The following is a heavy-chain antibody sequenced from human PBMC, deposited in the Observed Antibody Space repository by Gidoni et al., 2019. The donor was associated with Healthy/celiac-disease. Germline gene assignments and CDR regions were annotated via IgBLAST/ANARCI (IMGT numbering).Heavy chain of an antibody. CDR3: AKEGSSSWLVVDDY. J-gene: IGHJ4*02. D-gene: IGHD6-13*01. V-gene: IGHV3-23*04. Sequence: EVQLVESGGGLVQPGGSLRLSCAASGVTCSSFAMSWVRQAPGKGLGWLSAIRGSGGSTYYADSVKGRFTISRDNSKITLYLQINSLRAEDTAVYYCAKEGSSSWLVVDDYWGQGTLVTVSS. CDR2: IRGSGGST. CDR1: GVTCSSFA.